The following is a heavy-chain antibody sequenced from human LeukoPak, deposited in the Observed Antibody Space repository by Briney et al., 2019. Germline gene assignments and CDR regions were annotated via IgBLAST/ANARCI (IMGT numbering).Heavy chain of an antibody. V-gene: IGHV3-23*01. CDR3: VKTASSPFDL. D-gene: IGHD3-10*01. CDR1: GFTFRSYA. Sequence: GGSLRLSCAASGFTFRSYAMSWVRQAPGKGLEWVSGISGSGGSTYYADSVKGRFTISRDNSKNTLYLQVNSLRAEDTAVYYCVKTASSPFDLWGRGTLVTVSS. J-gene: IGHJ2*01. CDR2: ISGSGGST.